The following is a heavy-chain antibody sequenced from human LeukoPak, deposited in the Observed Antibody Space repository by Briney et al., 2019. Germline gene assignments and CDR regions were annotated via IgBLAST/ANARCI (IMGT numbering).Heavy chain of an antibody. Sequence: SETLSLTCTVSGGSIGSTTYYWGWIRQPPGKGLEWIGTIYYTGSTYYNPSLKSRVTISVDTSKNQFSLKLSSVTAADTAVYYCARVNFVFGETSGDSWFDPWGQGTLVTVSS. CDR1: GGSIGSTTYY. J-gene: IGHJ5*02. CDR3: ARVNFVFGETSGDSWFDP. V-gene: IGHV4-39*07. D-gene: IGHD3-10*02. CDR2: IYYTGST.